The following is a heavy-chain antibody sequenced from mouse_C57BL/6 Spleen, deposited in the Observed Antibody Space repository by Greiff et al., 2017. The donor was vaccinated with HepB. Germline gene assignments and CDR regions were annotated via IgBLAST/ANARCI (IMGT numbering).Heavy chain of an antibody. V-gene: IGHV1-26*01. Sequence: EVQLQQSGPELVKPGASVKISCKASGYTFTDYYMNWVKQSHGKSLEWIGDINPNNGGTSYNQKFKGKATLTVDKSSSTAYMELRSLTSEDSAVYYGAGGWFPYYFDYWGQGTTLTVSS. CDR2: INPNNGGT. D-gene: IGHD2-3*01. CDR1: GYTFTDYY. CDR3: AGGWFPYYFDY. J-gene: IGHJ2*01.